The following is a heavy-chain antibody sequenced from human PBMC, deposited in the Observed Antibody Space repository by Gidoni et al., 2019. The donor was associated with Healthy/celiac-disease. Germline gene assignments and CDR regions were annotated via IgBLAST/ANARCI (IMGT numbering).Heavy chain of an antibody. J-gene: IGHJ3*02. D-gene: IGHD3-22*01. CDR1: GGTFSSYT. V-gene: IGHV1-69*02. Sequence: QVQLVQSGAEVKKPGSSVKVSCKASGGTFSSYTISWVRQAPGQGLEWMGRIIPILGIANYAQKFQGRVTITADKSTSTAYMELSSLRSEDTAVYYCALYDSSGSDAFDIWGQGTMVTVSS. CDR2: IIPILGIA. CDR3: ALYDSSGSDAFDI.